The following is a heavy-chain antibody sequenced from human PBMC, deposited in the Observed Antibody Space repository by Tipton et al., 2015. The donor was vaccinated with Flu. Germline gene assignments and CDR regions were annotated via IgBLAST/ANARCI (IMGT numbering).Heavy chain of an antibody. CDR3: ARDRAYYDSSANAFDV. Sequence: SLRLSCTASGFTFSSYEMNWVRQAPGKGLEWVSYIVGSGISIHYGDSVKGRFTISRDNAKNSLYLQMNSLRAEDTAIYYCARDRAYYDSSANAFDVWGQGTMVTVSS. CDR1: GFTFSSYE. CDR2: IVGSGISI. J-gene: IGHJ3*01. D-gene: IGHD3-22*01. V-gene: IGHV3-48*03.